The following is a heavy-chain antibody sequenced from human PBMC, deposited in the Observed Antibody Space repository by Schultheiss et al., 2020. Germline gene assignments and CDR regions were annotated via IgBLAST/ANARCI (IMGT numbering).Heavy chain of an antibody. Sequence: SETLSLTCTVSGGSISSGGYYWSWIRQHPGKGLEWIGYIYYSGSTYYNPSLKSRVTISVDTSKNQFSLKLSSVTAADTAVYYCARHAAGDPLNWLDPWGQGILVTVSS. D-gene: IGHD6-13*01. CDR3: ARHAAGDPLNWLDP. J-gene: IGHJ5*02. V-gene: IGHV4-31*03. CDR1: GGSISSGGYY. CDR2: IYYSGST.